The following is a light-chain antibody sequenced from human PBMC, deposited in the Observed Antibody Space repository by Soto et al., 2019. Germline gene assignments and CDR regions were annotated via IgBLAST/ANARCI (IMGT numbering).Light chain of an antibody. CDR1: QTISSW. CDR3: QHYNSYSEA. V-gene: IGKV1-5*03. CDR2: KAS. Sequence: EIQMTQSPSSVSASVGDRVTITCRASQTISSWLAWYQQKPGKAPKLLIYKASTLKSGVPSRFSGSGSGTEFTLTISSLQPDDFATYYCQHYNSYSEAFAQGTKVDIK. J-gene: IGKJ1*01.